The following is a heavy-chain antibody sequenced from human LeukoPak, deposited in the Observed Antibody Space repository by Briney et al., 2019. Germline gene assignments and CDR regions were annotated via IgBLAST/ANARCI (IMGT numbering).Heavy chain of an antibody. J-gene: IGHJ4*02. V-gene: IGHV3-21*04. CDR2: ISETSSHT. CDR3: AREAHNWNYPDFDY. Sequence: GGSLRLSCAASTASTFTFSGYSMNWVRQAPGKGLEWVSYISETSSHTYYADLAKGRFTISRDNAKNSLYLQMNSLRAEDTAVYYCAREAHNWNYPDFDYWGQGTLVTVSS. CDR1: TASTFTFSGYS. D-gene: IGHD1-7*01.